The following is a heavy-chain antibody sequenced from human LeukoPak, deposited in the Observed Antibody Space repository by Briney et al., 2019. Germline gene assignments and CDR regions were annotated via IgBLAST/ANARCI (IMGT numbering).Heavy chain of an antibody. CDR2: ISSSGSTI. J-gene: IGHJ3*01. V-gene: IGHV3-48*03. D-gene: IGHD3-10*01. CDR1: GFTFSSYE. Sequence: PGGSLRLSCAASGFTFSSYEMNWVRQAPGKGLEWVSYISSSGSTIYYADSVKGRFTISRDNAKNTVYLQMNTLRADDTGVYYCARHYYGSGSPTGGAFDVWGQGTMVTVSS. CDR3: ARHYYGSGSPTGGAFDV.